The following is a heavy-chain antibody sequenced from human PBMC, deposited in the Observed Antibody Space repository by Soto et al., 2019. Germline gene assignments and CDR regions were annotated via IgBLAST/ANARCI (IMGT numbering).Heavy chain of an antibody. Sequence: GSLRLSCAASGFTFTSYAMSWVRQAPGKGLEWVSAITGGGGSTYYADSVKGRFTISRDNSKNTLYLQMNSLRAEDTAVYYCAKDRGYSGYDELDHWGQGTLVTVSS. D-gene: IGHD5-12*01. CDR1: GFTFTSYA. CDR2: ITGGGGST. CDR3: AKDRGYSGYDELDH. V-gene: IGHV3-23*01. J-gene: IGHJ4*02.